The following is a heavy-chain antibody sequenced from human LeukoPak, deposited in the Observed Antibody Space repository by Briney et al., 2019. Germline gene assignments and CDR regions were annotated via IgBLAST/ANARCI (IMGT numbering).Heavy chain of an antibody. J-gene: IGHJ4*02. Sequence: ASVKVSCKASGYTFTSYYMHWVRQAPGQGPEWMGIINPSGGSTSYAQKFQGRVTMTRDTSTSAVYMELSSLRSEDTAVYYCARENQLLEAGFDYWGQGTLVTVSS. CDR3: ARENQLLEAGFDY. D-gene: IGHD2-2*01. V-gene: IGHV1-46*01. CDR1: GYTFTSYY. CDR2: INPSGGST.